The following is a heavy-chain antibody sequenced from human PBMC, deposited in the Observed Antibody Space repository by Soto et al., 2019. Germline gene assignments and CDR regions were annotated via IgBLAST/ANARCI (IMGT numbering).Heavy chain of an antibody. J-gene: IGHJ4*02. V-gene: IGHV5-51*01. CDR2: IYPGYSDT. CDR1: GYXFTSYL. D-gene: IGHD2-21*02. Sequence: PXEXLKISCKCSGYXFTSYLIVWVRHMPGKGLEWMGIIYPGYSDTRYSPSFQGQVTISADKSISTAYMKWSSLKASDTAMYYCARGAGDGFYYWGQGTLGTVSS. CDR3: ARGAGDGFYY.